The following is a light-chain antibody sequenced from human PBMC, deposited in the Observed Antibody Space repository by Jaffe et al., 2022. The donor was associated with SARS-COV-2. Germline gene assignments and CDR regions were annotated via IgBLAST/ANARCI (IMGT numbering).Light chain of an antibody. CDR3: SSYTTNTNFWM. CDR2: EVS. J-gene: IGLJ3*02. Sequence: QSALTQPASVSGSPGQSITISCTGTSTDVGVYNHVSWYQQHPGKAPKLIIYEVSNRPSGVPDRFSGSKSGNTASLLISGLHAEDEADYYCSSYTTNTNFWMFGGGTKLTVL. V-gene: IGLV2-14*01. CDR1: STDVGVYNH.